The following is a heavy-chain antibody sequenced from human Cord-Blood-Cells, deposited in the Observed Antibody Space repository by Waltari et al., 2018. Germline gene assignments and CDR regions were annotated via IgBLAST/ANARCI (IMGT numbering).Heavy chain of an antibody. CDR3: ASVEGSSSNY. J-gene: IGHJ4*02. CDR2: INHSGST. Sequence: QVQLQQWGAGLLKPSETLSLHCAVYVGSFSGYYSRWIRQPPGKGLEWIGEINHSGSTNYNPSLKSRVTISVDTSKNQFSLKLSAVTAADTAVYYCASVEGSSSNYWGQGTLVTVSS. V-gene: IGHV4-34*01. CDR1: VGSFSGYY. D-gene: IGHD6-6*01.